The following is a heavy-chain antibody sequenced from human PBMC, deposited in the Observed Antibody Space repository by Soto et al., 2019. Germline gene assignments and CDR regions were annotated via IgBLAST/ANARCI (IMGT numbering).Heavy chain of an antibody. Sequence: QVQLVQSGAEVKKPGCSVKVSCKASGGTFSSYAISWVRQAPGQGLEWMGGIIPILGTANYAQKFQGRVTITADESTSTAYMELSSLRSEDTAVYYCARNGRSGYDYGWYFDLWGRGTLVTVSS. J-gene: IGHJ2*01. CDR1: GGTFSSYA. CDR2: IIPILGTA. D-gene: IGHD5-12*01. CDR3: ARNGRSGYDYGWYFDL. V-gene: IGHV1-69*12.